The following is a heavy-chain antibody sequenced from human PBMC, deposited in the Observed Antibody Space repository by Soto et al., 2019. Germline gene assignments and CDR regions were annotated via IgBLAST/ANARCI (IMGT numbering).Heavy chain of an antibody. D-gene: IGHD3-3*01. CDR2: ISSSGRTI. CDR3: ARDAHDFWSGYSHLHYYYGMDV. V-gene: IGHV3-48*03. Sequence: EVHLVNSGGGLVQPGGSLRLSCAASGFTLSSYEMNWVRQAPGKGLEWVSRISSSGRTIYYADSVKGRFTISRDNARNSLYLQMNSLRAEDTAVYYCARDAHDFWSGYSHLHYYYGMDVWGQGTTVTVSS. J-gene: IGHJ6*02. CDR1: GFTLSSYE.